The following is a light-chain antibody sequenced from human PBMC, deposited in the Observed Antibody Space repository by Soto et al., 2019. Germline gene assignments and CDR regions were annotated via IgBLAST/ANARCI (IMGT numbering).Light chain of an antibody. Sequence: EIVMTQSPATLSGSPGGRATLSCRASQTISSNLAWYQLRPGRAPRLLIYGAVTRAAEIPARFSGSGSGTEFTLTISSLQSEDFAVYYCHQYDHWPSFGQGTKLEI. CDR1: QTISSN. J-gene: IGKJ2*01. V-gene: IGKV3-15*01. CDR3: HQYDHWPS. CDR2: GAV.